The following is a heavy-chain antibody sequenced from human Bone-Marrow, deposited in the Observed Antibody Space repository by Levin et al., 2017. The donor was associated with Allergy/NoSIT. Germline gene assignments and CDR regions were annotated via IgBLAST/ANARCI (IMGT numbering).Heavy chain of an antibody. CDR3: ARDRAGSYEY. CDR1: GYTFIDYR. D-gene: IGHD3-10*01. Sequence: ASVKVSCKASGYTFIDYRLDWVRQAPGQGLEWMGWIDPRSDGTYYVQKFQGRVSMTRDTSISTVYMELSGLRSNDTAVYYCARDRAGSYEYWGQGTLVSVSS. CDR2: IDPRSDGT. V-gene: IGHV1-2*02. J-gene: IGHJ4*02.